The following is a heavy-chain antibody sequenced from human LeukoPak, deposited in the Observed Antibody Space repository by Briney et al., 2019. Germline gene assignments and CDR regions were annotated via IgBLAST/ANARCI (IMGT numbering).Heavy chain of an antibody. Sequence: ASVKVSRKGSGYTFTNYGISWVRQAPGQGLKGMGWISTYNGNTDYAQKLQGRVTMTTDTSTSTAYMELKSLRSDDTAVYYCARGGIRFLESSTVDYWGQGSLVTVSS. V-gene: IGHV1-18*01. CDR2: ISTYNGNT. CDR3: ARGGIRFLESSTVDY. CDR1: GYTFTNYG. D-gene: IGHD3-3*01. J-gene: IGHJ4*02.